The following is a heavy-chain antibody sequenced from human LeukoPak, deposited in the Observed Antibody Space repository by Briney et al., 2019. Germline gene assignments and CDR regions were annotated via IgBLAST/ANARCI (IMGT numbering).Heavy chain of an antibody. V-gene: IGHV3-23*01. CDR1: GFTFSSYA. CDR3: ARTYSYGYIAGY. D-gene: IGHD5-18*01. J-gene: IGHJ4*02. Sequence: QPGGSLRLSCAASGFTFSSYAMNWVRQAPGKGLEWVSGISDNTISTYYADSVKGRFTISRDNSKNTLYLQMNSLRAEDTAVYYCARTYSYGYIAGYWGQGTLVTVSS. CDR2: ISDNTIST.